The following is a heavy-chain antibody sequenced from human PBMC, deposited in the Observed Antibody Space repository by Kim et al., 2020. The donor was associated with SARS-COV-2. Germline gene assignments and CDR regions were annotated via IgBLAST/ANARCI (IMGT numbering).Heavy chain of an antibody. CDR1: GFTFSSYG. CDR2: IWYDGSNK. D-gene: IGHD6-13*01. CDR3: ARDGSSWYGPLDY. V-gene: IGHV3-33*01. J-gene: IGHJ4*02. Sequence: GGSLRLSCAASGFTFSSYGMHWVRQAPGKGLEWVAVIWYDGSNKYYADSVKGRFTISRDNSKNTLYLQMNSLRAEDTAVYYCARDGSSWYGPLDYWGQGTLVTVSS.